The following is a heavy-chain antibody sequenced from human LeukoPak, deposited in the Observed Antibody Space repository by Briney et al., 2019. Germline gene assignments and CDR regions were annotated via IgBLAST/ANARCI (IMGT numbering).Heavy chain of an antibody. CDR3: TTGIKTADH. CDR1: GFTFGEYA. J-gene: IGHJ4*02. Sequence: GGSLRLSCTTSGFTFGEYAMSWVRQAPGRGLEWVGLIRSKPYGGTTEYAASVKGRFTTSRDASKSIAHLQLNTLKTEDTAVYYCTTGIKTADHWGQGTLVTVSS. CDR2: IRSKPYGGTT. D-gene: IGHD2-15*01. V-gene: IGHV3-49*04.